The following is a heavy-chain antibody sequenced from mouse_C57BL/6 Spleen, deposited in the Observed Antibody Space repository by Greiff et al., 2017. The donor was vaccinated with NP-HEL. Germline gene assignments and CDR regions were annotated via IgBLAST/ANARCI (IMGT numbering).Heavy chain of an antibody. CDR3: ARKGHNYYGSSYGYFDV. V-gene: IGHV1-69*01. CDR1: GYTFTSYW. CDR2: IDPSDSYT. D-gene: IGHD1-1*01. Sequence: QVQLQQPGAELVMPGASVKLSCKASGYTFTSYWMHWVKQRPGQGLEWIREIDPSDSYTNYNQKFKGKSTLTVDKSSSTAYMQLSSLTSEDSAVYYCARKGHNYYGSSYGYFDVWGTGTTVTVSS. J-gene: IGHJ1*03.